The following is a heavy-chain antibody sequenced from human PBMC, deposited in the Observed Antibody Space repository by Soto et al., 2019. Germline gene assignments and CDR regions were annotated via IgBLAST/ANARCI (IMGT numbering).Heavy chain of an antibody. CDR1: GDSVSSNSAA. CDR2: TYYRSKWYN. Sequence: SQALSLTCAISGDSVSSNSAAWNWIRQSPSRGLEWLGRTYYRSKWYNDYAVSVKSRITINPDTSKNQFYLQLNSVTPEDTAVYYCARAPQFWRGQYYYYYYGMDVWGQGTTVTGSS. CDR3: ARAPQFWRGQYYYYYYGMDV. J-gene: IGHJ6*02. D-gene: IGHD3-3*01. V-gene: IGHV6-1*01.